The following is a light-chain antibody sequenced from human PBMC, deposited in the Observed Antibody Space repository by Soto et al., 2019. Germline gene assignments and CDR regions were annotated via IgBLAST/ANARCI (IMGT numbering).Light chain of an antibody. Sequence: VEFTQGPGTLKLTQGERARLSCRPIQPGGGTYLAWYQHKPGQAPRLLIYGASNRAAGIPDRFGGSGSGTDFTLTISRLEPEDFAVYYCQPYGSSPQISSGQGTRLEMK. J-gene: IGKJ5*01. CDR3: QPYGSSPQIS. CDR1: QPGGGTY. V-gene: IGKV3-20*01. CDR2: GAS.